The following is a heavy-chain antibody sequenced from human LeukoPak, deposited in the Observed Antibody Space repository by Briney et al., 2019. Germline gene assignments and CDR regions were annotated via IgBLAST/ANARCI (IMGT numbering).Heavy chain of an antibody. J-gene: IGHJ3*01. Sequence: PSETLSLTCTVSGDSVSGHYGSWIRQTPGKGLEWIGYVSYSGGTNYNPSLKRRFPKSLDTSKNQFSLKLSSPAAADPAVYYCARAPMAITTSAFPDAFDFWGQGTMVTVSS. D-gene: IGHD5-12*01. CDR1: GDSVSGHY. V-gene: IGHV4-59*02. CDR2: VSYSGGT. CDR3: ARAPMAITTSAFPDAFDF.